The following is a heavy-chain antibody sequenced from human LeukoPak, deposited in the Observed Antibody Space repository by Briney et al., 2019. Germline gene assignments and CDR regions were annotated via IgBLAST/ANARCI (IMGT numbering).Heavy chain of an antibody. D-gene: IGHD3-10*02. CDR3: ARGRIEDYVGFDP. CDR1: GGTFSSYA. V-gene: IGHV1-69*05. CDR2: IIPIFGTA. Sequence: SVKVSCKASGGTFSSYAISWVRQPPGQGLEWMGGIIPIFGTANSAQKFQGRVTTTTDESTSTAYMELSSLRSEDTAVYYCARGRIEDYVGFDPWGQGTLVTVSS. J-gene: IGHJ5*02.